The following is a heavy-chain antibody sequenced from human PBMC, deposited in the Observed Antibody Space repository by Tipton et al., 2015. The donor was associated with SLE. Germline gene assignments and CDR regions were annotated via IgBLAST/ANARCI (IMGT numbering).Heavy chain of an antibody. CDR3: ARGRSGYDY. CDR2: IYHSGST. CDR1: GYSISSGYY. J-gene: IGHJ4*02. Sequence: TLSLTCAVSGYSISSGYYWGWIRQPPGKGLEWIGSIYHSGSTYYNPSLKSRVTISVDTSKNQFSLKLSSVTAADTAVYYCARGRSGYDYWRQGTLVTVSS. D-gene: IGHD3-3*01. V-gene: IGHV4-38-2*01.